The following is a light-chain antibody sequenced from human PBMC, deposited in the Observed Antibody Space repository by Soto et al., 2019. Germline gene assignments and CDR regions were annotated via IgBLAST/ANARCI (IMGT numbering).Light chain of an antibody. J-gene: IGLJ1*01. CDR3: SSYITTNSRV. CDR2: EVS. V-gene: IGLV2-14*01. CDR1: SGNIGNFNF. Sequence: ALTQPASVSGSPGQSITISCTGTSGNIGNFNFVSWYQQHPGKAPKLMIYEVSNRPSGVSDRFSGSKSGNTASLTISGLQAEDEADYYCSSYITTNSRVFGTGTKVTVL.